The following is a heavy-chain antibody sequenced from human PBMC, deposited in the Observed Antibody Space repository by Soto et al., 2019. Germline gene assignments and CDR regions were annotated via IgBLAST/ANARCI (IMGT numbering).Heavy chain of an antibody. CDR1: GASIMRYF. D-gene: IGHD6-19*01. Sequence: PSETLSLTGTVSGASIMRYFWTWIRQPAGKGVDWIGRSSTSGATNYNPSLKSRVTMSVDTSKNHFSLNLSSVTAADTAVYYCAREAGPDRWFDPWGQGT. V-gene: IGHV4-4*07. J-gene: IGHJ5*02. CDR2: SSTSGAT. CDR3: AREAGPDRWFDP.